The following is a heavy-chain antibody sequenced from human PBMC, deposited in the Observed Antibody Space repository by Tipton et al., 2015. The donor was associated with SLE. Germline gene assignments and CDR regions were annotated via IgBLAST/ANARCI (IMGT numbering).Heavy chain of an antibody. CDR2: VYYTGNT. CDR3: ARDEYRYDATGYHLLGHFDF. V-gene: IGHV4-39*07. D-gene: IGHD3-22*01. J-gene: IGHJ4*02. CDR1: GGSIYMSSYY. Sequence: LRLSFSVSGGSIYMSSYYWGWIRQPPGKGLEWIGSVYYTGNTFYNPSLKSRVTISADTSKNQFSLKLSSVTAADTAVYYCARDEYRYDATGYHLLGHFDFWGQGTLVTVSS.